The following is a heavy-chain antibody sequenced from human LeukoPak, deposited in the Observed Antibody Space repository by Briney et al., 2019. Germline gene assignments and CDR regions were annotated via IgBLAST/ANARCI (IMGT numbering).Heavy chain of an antibody. J-gene: IGHJ6*03. V-gene: IGHV4-59*12. CDR2: IYSSGTT. D-gene: IGHD3-3*01. CDR3: ARGRGTWSGYRPPYYYYMDV. CDR1: GGSISSYY. Sequence: SETLSLTCTVSGGSISSYYWNWIRQPPGKGLEWIGYIYSSGTTNYNPSLKSRLTISVDKSNNQFSLKLSSVTAADTAVYYCARGRGTWSGYRPPYYYYMDVWGKGTTVTVSS.